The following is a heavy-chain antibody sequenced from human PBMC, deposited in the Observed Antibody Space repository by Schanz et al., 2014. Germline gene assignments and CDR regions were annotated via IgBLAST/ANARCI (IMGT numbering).Heavy chain of an antibody. CDR2: ISTSNGNT. Sequence: QVQLVQSGAEVKKPGASVKVSCKASGYTFTDYGVIWVRQAPGQGLEWMGWISTSNGNTNYAQKLQGRVTITADRSTSTAYMELSSLRSEDTAVYYCARGYGDSPTDFWGQGTLVTVSS. D-gene: IGHD4-17*01. V-gene: IGHV1-18*01. J-gene: IGHJ4*02. CDR3: ARGYGDSPTDF. CDR1: GYTFTDYG.